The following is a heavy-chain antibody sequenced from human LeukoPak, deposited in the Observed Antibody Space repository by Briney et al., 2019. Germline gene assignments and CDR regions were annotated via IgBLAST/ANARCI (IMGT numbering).Heavy chain of an antibody. J-gene: IGHJ3*01. CDR3: ARKRYDSSGYYVVGAFDV. Sequence: GESLKISCKGSGYSFSNYWIGWVRQMPGKGLEWMGIIYPGDSDTRYSPSFQGQVTTSADKSISTAYLQWSSLKASDTAMYYCARKRYDSSGYYVVGAFDVWGQGTMVTVSS. D-gene: IGHD3-22*01. V-gene: IGHV5-51*01. CDR2: IYPGDSDT. CDR1: GYSFSNYW.